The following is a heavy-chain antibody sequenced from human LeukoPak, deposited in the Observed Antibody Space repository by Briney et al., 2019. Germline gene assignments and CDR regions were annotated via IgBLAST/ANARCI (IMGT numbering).Heavy chain of an antibody. Sequence: SVKVSCKASGYSFTTYLMHWVRQAPGQGLEWMGIINPSGGSTIYAQKFQGRVTMTRDTSTSTVYLELTSLRSEDTAVYYCARDQSTSMITWDYWGQGTLVTVSS. J-gene: IGHJ4*02. CDR1: GYSFTTYL. CDR2: INPSGGST. CDR3: ARDQSTSMITWDY. V-gene: IGHV1-46*01. D-gene: IGHD3-16*01.